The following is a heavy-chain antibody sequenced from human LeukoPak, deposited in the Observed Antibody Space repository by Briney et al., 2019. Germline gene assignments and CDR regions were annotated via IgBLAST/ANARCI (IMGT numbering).Heavy chain of an antibody. J-gene: IGHJ6*01. D-gene: IGHD2-15*01. CDR3: ARGSEGYCSGGGCYYGMDV. V-gene: IGHV3-21*01. CDR2: ISSSSSYI. Sequence: PGGSLRLSCAASGFTFSSYTMNWVRQAPGKGLEWVSYISSSSSYIYYADSVKGRFTISRENAEHSLYLQMNSLRAEDTAVYYCARGSEGYCSGGGCYYGMDVWGQGTTVTVSS. CDR1: GFTFSSYT.